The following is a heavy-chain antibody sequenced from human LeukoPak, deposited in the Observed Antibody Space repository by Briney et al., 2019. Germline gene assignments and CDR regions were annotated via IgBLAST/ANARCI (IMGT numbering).Heavy chain of an antibody. CDR2: LYSDDTT. CDR1: GFTVSSTY. Sequence: TGGSLRLSCVASGFTVSSTYMNWVRHAPGKGLEWVSVLYSDDTTYYADSVKGRFTISRDNSKNTLFLQMNSLRAEDTAVYYCARGDRRDGYRFDYWGQGILVTVSS. V-gene: IGHV3-53*01. CDR3: ARGDRRDGYRFDY. J-gene: IGHJ4*02. D-gene: IGHD5-24*01.